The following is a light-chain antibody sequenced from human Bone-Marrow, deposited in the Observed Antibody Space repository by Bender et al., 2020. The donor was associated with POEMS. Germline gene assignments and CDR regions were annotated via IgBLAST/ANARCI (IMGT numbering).Light chain of an antibody. J-gene: IGLJ3*02. CDR3: TSFAGSNNFWV. Sequence: QSALTQPASVSGSPGQSITISCSGTSNDVGHNNDVSWYRQYPGEVPKVLIYEVTKRPSGVPDRFFGSKSGNTASLTVSGLQAEDEADYYCTSFAGSNNFWVFGGGTKLTVL. CDR2: EVT. V-gene: IGLV2-8*01. CDR1: SNDVGHNND.